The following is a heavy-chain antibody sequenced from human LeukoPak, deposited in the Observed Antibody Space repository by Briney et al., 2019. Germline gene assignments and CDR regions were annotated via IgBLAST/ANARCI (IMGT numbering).Heavy chain of an antibody. V-gene: IGHV3-15*01. J-gene: IGHJ4*02. D-gene: IGHD3-22*01. CDR3: TTYITMIVVGAY. CDR1: GFTFSNAW. Sequence: PGGSLRLSCAASGFTFSNAWMSWVRQAPGKGLEWVGRIKSKTDGGTTDYAAPVKGRFTISRDDSKNTLYLQMNSLKTEDTAVYYCTTYITMIVVGAYWGQGTLVTVSS. CDR2: IKSKTDGGTT.